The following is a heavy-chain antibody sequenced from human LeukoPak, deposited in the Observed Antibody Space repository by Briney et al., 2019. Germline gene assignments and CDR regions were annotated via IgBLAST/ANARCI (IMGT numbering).Heavy chain of an antibody. D-gene: IGHD2-15*01. Sequence: GGSLRLSCAASGFTFSSYAMSWVRQAPGKGLEWVSAISGSGGSTYYADSVKGRFTISRDNPKNTLYLQMNSLRAEDTAVYYCAKFQRGAATPYYFDYWGQGTLVTVSS. CDR3: AKFQRGAATPYYFDY. J-gene: IGHJ4*02. CDR2: ISGSGGST. V-gene: IGHV3-23*01. CDR1: GFTFSSYA.